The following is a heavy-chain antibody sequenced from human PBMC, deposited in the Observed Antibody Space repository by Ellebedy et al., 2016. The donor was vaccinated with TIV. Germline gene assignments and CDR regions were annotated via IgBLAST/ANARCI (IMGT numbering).Heavy chain of an antibody. CDR1: GFTFGRYW. Sequence: HTGGSLRLSXVASGFTFGRYWMHWVRQAPGNKLVWVSRIKSDGSGTTYADSVKGRFTISRDNARNTLYLQMNSLRGEDTAVYFCARDRGDYSISGPWGQGTLVTVSS. CDR3: ARDRGDYSISGP. V-gene: IGHV3-74*01. CDR2: IKSDGSGT. J-gene: IGHJ5*02. D-gene: IGHD4-11*01.